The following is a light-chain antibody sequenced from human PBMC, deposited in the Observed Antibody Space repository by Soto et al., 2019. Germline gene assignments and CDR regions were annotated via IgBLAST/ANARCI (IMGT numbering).Light chain of an antibody. V-gene: IGLV2-18*02. CDR2: EVN. CDR3: SSYAGSNTLV. CDR1: SSDFNNYDR. Sequence: QSALTQPPSVSGSPGQSVTISCTGTSSDFNNYDRVSWYQRPPGTGPKLIIFEVNNRPSGVPARFSGSKSGNTASLTVSGLQAEDEADYYCSSYAGSNTLVFGTGTKVTVL. J-gene: IGLJ1*01.